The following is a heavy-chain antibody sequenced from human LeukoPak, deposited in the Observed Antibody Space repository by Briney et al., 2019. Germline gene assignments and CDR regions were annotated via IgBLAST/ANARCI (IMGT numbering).Heavy chain of an antibody. CDR1: GYTFTSYD. CDR2: MNPNSGST. V-gene: IGHV1-8*01. D-gene: IGHD3-22*01. Sequence: ASVTVSYKASGYTFTSYDINWVRQATGQGLEWMRWMNPNSGSTGYAQKFQGRVTMTRNTSISTAYMELSSLRSEDTAVYYCASSPIDSSGYGAFDIWGQGTMVTVSS. J-gene: IGHJ3*02. CDR3: ASSPIDSSGYGAFDI.